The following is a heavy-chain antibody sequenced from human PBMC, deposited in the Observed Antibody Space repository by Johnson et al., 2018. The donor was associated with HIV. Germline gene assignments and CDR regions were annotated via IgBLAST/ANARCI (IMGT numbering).Heavy chain of an antibody. J-gene: IGHJ3*02. Sequence: VHLVESGGGLVQPGGSLRLSCAASGFTFSNSAMSWVRQAPGKGLEWVSRISGSGGSKYYADSAKGRFTISRDNSKNTLYLQMNNLRAEDTAVHYCAKVRYYDRDAFDIWGPGTLVTVSP. V-gene: IGHV3-23*04. CDR3: AKVRYYDRDAFDI. CDR1: GFTFSNSA. CDR2: ISGSGGSK. D-gene: IGHD3-22*01.